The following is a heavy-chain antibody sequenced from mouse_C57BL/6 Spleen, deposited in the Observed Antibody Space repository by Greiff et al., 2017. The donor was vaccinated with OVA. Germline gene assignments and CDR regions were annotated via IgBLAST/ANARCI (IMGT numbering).Heavy chain of an antibody. D-gene: IGHD1-1*01. CDR2: ISYDGSN. V-gene: IGHV3-6*01. CDR3: AREGITTVVATDYYAMDY. Sequence: EVQLQESGPGLVKPSQSLSLTCSVTGYSITSGYYWNWIRQFPGNKLEWMGYISYDGSNNYNPSLKNRISITRDTSKNQFFLKLNSVTTEDTATYYCAREGITTVVATDYYAMDYWGQGTSVTVSS. CDR1: GYSITSGYY. J-gene: IGHJ4*01.